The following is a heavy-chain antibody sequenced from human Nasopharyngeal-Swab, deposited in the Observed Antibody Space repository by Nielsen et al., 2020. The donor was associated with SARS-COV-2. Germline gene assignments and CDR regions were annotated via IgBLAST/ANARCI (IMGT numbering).Heavy chain of an antibody. D-gene: IGHD2-2*01. V-gene: IGHV1-46*01. CDR1: GDTFSRFY. CDR3: ARERGYCSNNGCFGLDP. CDR2: IYHRDGST. J-gene: IGHJ5*02. Sequence: ASVKVSCNASGDTFSRFYMYWVRQAPGQGLEWMGRIYHRDGSTTYAQKFQGRVTMTRDTSTSTVYMELSSLRSEDTAVYFCARERGYCSNNGCFGLDPWGQGTLVTVSS.